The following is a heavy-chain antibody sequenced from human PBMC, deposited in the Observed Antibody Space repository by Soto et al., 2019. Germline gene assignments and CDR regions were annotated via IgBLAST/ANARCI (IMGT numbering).Heavy chain of an antibody. D-gene: IGHD2-2*01. CDR1: GFTFSSYG. CDR3: AKSGGYCSRTSCYQTFDY. V-gene: IGHV3-30*18. CDR2: ISYDGSNK. J-gene: IGHJ4*02. Sequence: QVQLVESGGGVVQPGRSLRLSCAASGFTFSSYGMHWVRQAPGKGLEWVAVISYDGSNKYYADSVKGRFTISRDNSKNTLYLQMNSLRAEDTAVYYCAKSGGYCSRTSCYQTFDYWGQGTLVTVSS.